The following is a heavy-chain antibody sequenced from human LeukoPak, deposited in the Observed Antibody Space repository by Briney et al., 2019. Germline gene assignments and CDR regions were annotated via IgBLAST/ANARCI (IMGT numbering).Heavy chain of an antibody. CDR3: AREALGYYYDSSAEEVDY. J-gene: IGHJ4*02. V-gene: IGHV4-61*02. CDR2: IYTSGST. CDR1: GGSISSGSYY. D-gene: IGHD3-22*01. Sequence: SETLSLTCTVSGGSISSGSYYWSGIRQPAGKGLEWIGRIYTSGSTNYNPSLKSRVTISVDTSKNQFSLKLSSVTAADTAVYYCAREALGYYYDSSAEEVDYWGQGTLVTVSS.